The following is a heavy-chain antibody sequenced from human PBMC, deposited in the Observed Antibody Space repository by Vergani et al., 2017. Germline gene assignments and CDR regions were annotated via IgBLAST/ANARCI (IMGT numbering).Heavy chain of an antibody. CDR2: INHSGST. CDR3: ARGHVSVVVTAIYYYYYGMDV. D-gene: IGHD2-21*02. Sequence: QVQLQQWGAGLLKPSETLSLTCAVYGGSFSGYYWSWIRQPPGKGLEWMGEINHSGSTNYNPSLKSRVTIAVDTSKNQFSLKLSSVTAADTAVYYCARGHVSVVVTAIYYYYYGMDVWGQGTTVTVSS. J-gene: IGHJ6*02. CDR1: GGSFSGYY. V-gene: IGHV4-34*01.